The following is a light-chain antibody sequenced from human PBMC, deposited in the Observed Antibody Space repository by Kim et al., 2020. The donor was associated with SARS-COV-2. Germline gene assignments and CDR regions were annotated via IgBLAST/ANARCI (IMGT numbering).Light chain of an antibody. CDR1: QSLTSNY. CDR2: GAS. J-gene: IGKJ4*01. CDR3: QQYVNSPVT. V-gene: IGKV3-20*01. Sequence: EIVLTQSPGTLSLSPGERATLSCRASQSLTSNYVAWYQQIPGQTPRLLIYGASTRATGIPDRFSGSGSGTDFTLTISRLEPEDFAVYYCQQYVNSPVTFGGGTKVDIK.